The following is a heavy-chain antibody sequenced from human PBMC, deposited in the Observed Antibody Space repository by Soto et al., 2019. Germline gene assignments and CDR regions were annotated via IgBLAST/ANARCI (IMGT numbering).Heavy chain of an antibody. J-gene: IGHJ4*02. V-gene: IGHV4-31*03. CDR1: GGSISSGGYY. CDR2: IYYSGST. D-gene: IGHD3-9*01. CDR3: ARGGAYDILTGYAAYFDY. Sequence: QVQLQESGPGLVKPSQTLSLTCTVSGGSISSGGYYWSWIRQHPGKGLEWIGYIYYSGSTYYNPSLKSRVTISVDTSKNQFSLKLSSVTAADTAVYYCARGGAYDILTGYAAYFDYWGQGTLVTVSS.